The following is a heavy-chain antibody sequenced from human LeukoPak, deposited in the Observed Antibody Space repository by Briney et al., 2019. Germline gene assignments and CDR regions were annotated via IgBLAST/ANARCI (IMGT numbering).Heavy chain of an antibody. D-gene: IGHD4-17*01. CDR2: INPNSGGT. V-gene: IGHV1-2*06. J-gene: IGHJ6*03. Sequence: ASVKVSCKASGYTFTGYYIHRVRQAPGQGLEWMGRINPNSGGTNCAQKFQGRVTMTRDTSISTAYMEVSRLRSDDTAMYYCARSYGDSGNHFYYMDVWGKGTTVTVSS. CDR1: GYTFTGYY. CDR3: ARSYGDSGNHFYYMDV.